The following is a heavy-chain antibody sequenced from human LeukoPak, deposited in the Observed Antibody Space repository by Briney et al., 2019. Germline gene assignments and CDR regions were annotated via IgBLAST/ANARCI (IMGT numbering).Heavy chain of an antibody. D-gene: IGHD6-13*01. J-gene: IGHJ5*02. CDR2: IYTSGST. CDR3: ARGLSSSSFWFDP. CDR1: GGSFSGYY. V-gene: IGHV4-59*10. Sequence: SETLSLTCAVYGGSFSGYYWSWIRQPPGKGLEWIGRIYTSGSTNYNPSLKSRVTISVDTSKNQFSLKLNSVTAADTAVYYCARGLSSSSFWFDPWGQGTLVTVSS.